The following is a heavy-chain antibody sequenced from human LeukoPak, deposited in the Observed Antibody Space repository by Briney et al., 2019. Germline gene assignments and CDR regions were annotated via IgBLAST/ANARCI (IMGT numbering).Heavy chain of an antibody. Sequence: SETLSLTCAVYGGSFSGYYWSWIRLPPGKGLEWIGEINHSGSTNYNPSLKSRVTTSVDTSKNQFSLKLSSVTAADTAVYYCARRDRYYCSGGSCYYFDYWGQGTLVTVSS. CDR1: GGSFSGYY. V-gene: IGHV4-34*01. CDR2: INHSGST. J-gene: IGHJ4*02. CDR3: ARRDRYYCSGGSCYYFDY. D-gene: IGHD2-15*01.